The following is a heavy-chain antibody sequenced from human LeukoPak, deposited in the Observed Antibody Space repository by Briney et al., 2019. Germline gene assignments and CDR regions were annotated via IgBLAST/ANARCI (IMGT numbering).Heavy chain of an antibody. J-gene: IGHJ4*02. CDR1: GYSISSGYY. Sequence: KASETLSLTCTVSGYSISSGYYWGWIRQPPGKGLEWIGSIYYSGSTYYNPSLKSRVTISVDTSKNQFSLKLSSVTAADTAVYYCARHLHFDWLFCFDYWGQGTLVTVSS. V-gene: IGHV4-38-2*02. CDR2: IYYSGST. D-gene: IGHD3-9*01. CDR3: ARHLHFDWLFCFDY.